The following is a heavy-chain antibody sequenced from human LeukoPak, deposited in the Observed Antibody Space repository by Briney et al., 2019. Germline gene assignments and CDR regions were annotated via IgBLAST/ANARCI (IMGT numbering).Heavy chain of an antibody. Sequence: GGSLRLSCSAFGFAFDKYAMNWVRQAPEKGLEWVSSIDSDSARTYYADSVKGRFTISRDNSKNTLYLQMNSLRAEDTAVYYCAKEGYYDTSGYYSQYFDFWGQGTLVTVSS. CDR3: AKEGYYDTSGYYSQYFDF. CDR1: GFAFDKYA. CDR2: IDSDSART. V-gene: IGHV3-23*01. D-gene: IGHD3-22*01. J-gene: IGHJ4*02.